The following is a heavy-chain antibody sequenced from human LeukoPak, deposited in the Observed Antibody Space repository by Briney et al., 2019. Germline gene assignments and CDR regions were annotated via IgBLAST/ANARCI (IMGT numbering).Heavy chain of an antibody. Sequence: GGSLRLSCAASGFTFSSYSMNWVRQAPGKGLEWVSYISSSSSTIYYADSVKGRFTISRDNAKNSLYLQMNSLRAEDTAVYYCASEPAAIADRFFYWGQGTLVTV. CDR2: ISSSSSTI. V-gene: IGHV3-48*01. CDR1: GFTFSSYS. J-gene: IGHJ4*02. D-gene: IGHD2-2*01. CDR3: ASEPAAIADRFFY.